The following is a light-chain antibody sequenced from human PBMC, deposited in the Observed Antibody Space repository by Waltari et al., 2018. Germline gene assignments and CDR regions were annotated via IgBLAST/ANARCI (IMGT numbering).Light chain of an antibody. CDR3: QHGHTWPLS. V-gene: IGKV3-11*01. J-gene: IGKJ4*01. CDR1: QSISRH. Sequence: EIVLTQSPATLSLSPGERATLSCWASQSISRHIAWYQHKPGQAPRLLVYDASNRATGIPARFSGSGSGTDFTLTIGSLEPEDFAVYYCQHGHTWPLSFGGGTKVEI. CDR2: DAS.